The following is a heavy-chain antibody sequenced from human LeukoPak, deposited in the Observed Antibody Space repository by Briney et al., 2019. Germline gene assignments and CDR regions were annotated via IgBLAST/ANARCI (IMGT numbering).Heavy chain of an antibody. CDR3: ARSRGYRSENDY. CDR1: GGTFSSYA. J-gene: IGHJ4*02. CDR2: IIPIFGTA. D-gene: IGHD6-19*01. V-gene: IGHV1-69*05. Sequence: GASVKVSCKASGGTFSSYAISWVLQAPGQGLEWMGGIIPIFGTANYAQKFQGRVTITTDESTSTAYMELSSLRSEDTAVYYCARSRGYRSENDYWGQGTLVTVSS.